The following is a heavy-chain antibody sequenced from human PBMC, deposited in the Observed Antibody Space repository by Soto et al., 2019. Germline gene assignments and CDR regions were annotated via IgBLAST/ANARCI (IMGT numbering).Heavy chain of an antibody. CDR2: ISWDGGRI. Sequence: EVQLVESGGGLVQPGRSLRLSCAASGFNFADYAMHWVRQPPGKGLEWVSGISWDGGRIGYADSVKDRFTISRDNAKKSLFLHMNSLRPEDTALYYCAKVAVQATQPRYYFYGMDVWGQGTTVTVSS. CDR3: AKVAVQATQPRYYFYGMDV. D-gene: IGHD1-1*01. CDR1: GFNFADYA. J-gene: IGHJ6*02. V-gene: IGHV3-9*01.